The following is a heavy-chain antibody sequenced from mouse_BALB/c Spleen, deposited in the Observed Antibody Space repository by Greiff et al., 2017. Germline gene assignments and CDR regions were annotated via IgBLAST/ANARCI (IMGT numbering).Heavy chain of an antibody. J-gene: IGHJ3*01. Sequence: EQSGAELVRPGASVTLSCKASGYTFTDYEMHWVKQTPVHGLEWIGAIDPETGGTAYNQKFKGKATLTADKSSSTAYMELRSLTSEDSAVYYCTRRETGWFAYWGQGTLVTVSA. CDR3: TRRETGWFAY. CDR2: IDPETGGT. CDR1: GYTFTDYE. V-gene: IGHV1-15*01. D-gene: IGHD4-1*01.